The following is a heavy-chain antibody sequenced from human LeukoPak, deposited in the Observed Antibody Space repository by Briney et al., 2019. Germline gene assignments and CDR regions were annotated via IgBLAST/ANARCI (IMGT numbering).Heavy chain of an antibody. CDR3: ARGGRAGDYGYYFDY. J-gene: IGHJ4*02. V-gene: IGHV4-59*01. CDR1: GGSISSNY. Sequence: SETLSLTCTVSGGSISSNYWSWIRQPPGKGLEWIGYMYYSGSTTYNPSLKSRVTISVDTSRNQVSLILYSVTAADTAIYYCARGGRAGDYGYYFDYWGQGALVTVSS. CDR2: MYYSGST. D-gene: IGHD4-17*01.